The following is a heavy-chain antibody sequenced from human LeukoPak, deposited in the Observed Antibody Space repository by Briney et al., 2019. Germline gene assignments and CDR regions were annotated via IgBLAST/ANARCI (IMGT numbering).Heavy chain of an antibody. Sequence: TGGSLRLSCAASGFTFSDYYMSWIRQAPGKGLEWVSYISSSGSTIYYADSVKGRFTISRDNSKNTLYLQMNSLRAEDTAVYYCAKDDSSGYYSDYFDYWGQGTLVTVSS. V-gene: IGHV3-11*04. CDR1: GFTFSDYY. D-gene: IGHD3-22*01. CDR2: ISSSGSTI. CDR3: AKDDSSGYYSDYFDY. J-gene: IGHJ4*02.